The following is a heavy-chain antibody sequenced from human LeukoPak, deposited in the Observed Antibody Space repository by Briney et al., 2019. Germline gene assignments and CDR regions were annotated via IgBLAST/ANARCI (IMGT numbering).Heavy chain of an antibody. V-gene: IGHV3-21*01. D-gene: IGHD5-18*01. CDR3: ARGENNYGYYYFDY. CDR1: EFTFSTYS. J-gene: IGHJ4*02. Sequence: PGGSLRLSCAASEFTFSTYSMNWVRQAPGKGLEWVSSISSSSGYIYYADSVKGRFTISRDNAKNSLYLQMNSLRAEDTAVYYCARGENNYGYYYFDYWGQGTLVTVSS. CDR2: ISSSSGYI.